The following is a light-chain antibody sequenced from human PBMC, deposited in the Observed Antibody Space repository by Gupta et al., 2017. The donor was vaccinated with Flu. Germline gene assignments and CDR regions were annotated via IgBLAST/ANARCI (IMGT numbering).Light chain of an antibody. CDR2: DAS. J-gene: IGKJ4*01. V-gene: IGKV1-33*01. Sequence: DIQMTQSPSSLSASVGDRVTITCQARQDISNYLNWYQQRPGEAPKLLIYDASNLQPGVPSRFSASGSGTDFTLTISSLQPEDIAIYFCQQYADLYPTFGGGTNVEIK. CDR1: QDISNY. CDR3: QQYADLYPT.